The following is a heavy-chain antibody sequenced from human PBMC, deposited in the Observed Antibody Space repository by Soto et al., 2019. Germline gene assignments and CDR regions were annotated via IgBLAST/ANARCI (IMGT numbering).Heavy chain of an antibody. CDR2: IGSDGARD. CDR3: AREDDYPGNGLAY. CDR1: GFTFGRHG. V-gene: IGHV3-33*01. Sequence: QVQLVESGGGVVQPGGSLRLSCAASGFTFGRHGMHWVRQAPGKGLEWVAVIGSDGARDSYADSMKGRFSISRDNGQNALYLQINRLRVEDTAVYYCAREDDYPGNGLAYWGQGTVVTVSS. D-gene: IGHD4-17*01. J-gene: IGHJ4*02.